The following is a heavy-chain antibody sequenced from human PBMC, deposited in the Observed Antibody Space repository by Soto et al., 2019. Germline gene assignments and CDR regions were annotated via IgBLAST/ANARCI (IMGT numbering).Heavy chain of an antibody. CDR1: GFTFSSYA. CDR2: ISGSGGST. V-gene: IGHV3-23*01. Sequence: EVQLLESGGGLVQPGGSLRLSCAASGFTFSSYAMSWVRQAPGKGLEWVSAISGSGGSTYYADSVKGRFTISRDNSKNTXYLXXXXXXXXXXXXXXXXXXXXXXXXXANYDAFDIWGQGTMVTVSS. D-gene: IGHD1-7*01. J-gene: IGHJ3*02. CDR3: XXXXXXXXXXANYDAFDI.